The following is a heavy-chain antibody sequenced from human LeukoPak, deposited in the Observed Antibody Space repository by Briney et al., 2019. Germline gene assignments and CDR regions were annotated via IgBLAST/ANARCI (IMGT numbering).Heavy chain of an antibody. Sequence: GESLKISCKGSGYSFTSYWIGWVRQMPGKGLEWVGIIYPGDSDTRYSPSFQGQVTISADKSISTAYLQWSSLKASDTAMYYCARQRVAGWTEDDDAFDIWGQGTMVTVSS. V-gene: IGHV5-51*01. J-gene: IGHJ3*02. CDR2: IYPGDSDT. CDR1: GYSFTSYW. D-gene: IGHD2-15*01. CDR3: ARQRVAGWTEDDDAFDI.